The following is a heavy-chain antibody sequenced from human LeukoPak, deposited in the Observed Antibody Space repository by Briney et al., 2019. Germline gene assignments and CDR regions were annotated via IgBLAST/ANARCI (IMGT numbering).Heavy chain of an antibody. Sequence: KPSETPSLTCTVSGGSISSSSYYWGWIRQSPRKGLEGVGSGYHSGTTYYNPSLESRVSIFIDTSKNQFSLKLSSVTAADTAVYYCARGSRDGYNTFDYWGQGTLVTVSS. V-gene: IGHV4-39*01. CDR3: ARGSRDGYNTFDY. J-gene: IGHJ4*02. D-gene: IGHD5-24*01. CDR2: GYHSGTT. CDR1: GGSISSSSYY.